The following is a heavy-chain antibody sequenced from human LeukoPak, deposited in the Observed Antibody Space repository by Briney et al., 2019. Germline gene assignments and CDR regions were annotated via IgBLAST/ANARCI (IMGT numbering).Heavy chain of an antibody. CDR3: ARAPEYYGPGSFFDY. CDR2: INWNGGST. Sequence: GGSLRLSCAASGFAFGDYGMSWVRQAPGKGLEWVSGINWNGGSTGYADSVKGRFTISRDNAKNSLYLQMNSLRAEDTALYYCARAPEYYGPGSFFDYWGQGTLVTVSS. J-gene: IGHJ4*02. CDR1: GFAFGDYG. D-gene: IGHD3-10*01. V-gene: IGHV3-20*04.